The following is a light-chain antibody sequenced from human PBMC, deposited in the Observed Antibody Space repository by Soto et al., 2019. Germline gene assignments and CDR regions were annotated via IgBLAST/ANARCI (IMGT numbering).Light chain of an antibody. CDR3: TSYAGSKLV. J-gene: IGLJ2*01. CDR1: SSDVGGYNY. CDR2: EVD. Sequence: QSALTQPPSASGSPGQSVTISCTGSSSDVGGYNYVSWYQQHPGKAPKLMIYEVDKRPSGVPDRFSGSKSGNTASLTVSGLQAEDEAYYYCTSYAGSKLVFGGGTKLTVL. V-gene: IGLV2-8*01.